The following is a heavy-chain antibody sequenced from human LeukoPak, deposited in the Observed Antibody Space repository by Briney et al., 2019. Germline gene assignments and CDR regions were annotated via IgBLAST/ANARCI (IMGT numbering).Heavy chain of an antibody. CDR2: MSGSGGST. Sequence: GASLRFSCAASGFTFSSYAVSWGRQAPGDGLEWVTAMSGSGGSTYYAACVEGRSIISRENSKNTLYLHMNSQRTEDPAVYFCAIVKESGGYYHFDCWGQATLVTVSS. D-gene: IGHD3-22*01. CDR1: GFTFSSYA. V-gene: IGHV3-23*01. CDR3: AIVKESGGYYHFDC. J-gene: IGHJ4*01.